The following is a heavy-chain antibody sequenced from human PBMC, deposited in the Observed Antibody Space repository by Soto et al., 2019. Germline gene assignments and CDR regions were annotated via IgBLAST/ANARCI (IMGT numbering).Heavy chain of an antibody. V-gene: IGHV3-23*01. Sequence: VGSLRLSCEACGFTLSSYAMSWGRQAPGKGLEWVAGISGSGGSTYYTDSVRGRFTISRDNSKNTVYLQMNSLRVEDRAVYYCAKRMYNDMRSGMDVWGQGTTVTVSS. CDR3: AKRMYNDMRSGMDV. CDR1: GFTLSSYA. J-gene: IGHJ6*02. CDR2: ISGSGGST. D-gene: IGHD1-1*01.